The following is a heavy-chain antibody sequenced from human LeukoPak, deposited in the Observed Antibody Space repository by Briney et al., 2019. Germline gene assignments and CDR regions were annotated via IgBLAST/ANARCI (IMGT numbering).Heavy chain of an antibody. D-gene: IGHD3-16*02. Sequence: SQTLSLTCDISGDIVSSNSGAWNWIRQSPSRGLEWLGRTYYRSKWYNDYAVSVQSRITINPDTSKNQFSLKLSSVTAADTAVYYCARAPLSNYRRRRYYFDYWGQGTLVTVSS. CDR2: TYYRSKWYN. V-gene: IGHV6-1*01. CDR3: ARAPLSNYRRRRYYFDY. CDR1: GDIVSSNSGA. J-gene: IGHJ4*02.